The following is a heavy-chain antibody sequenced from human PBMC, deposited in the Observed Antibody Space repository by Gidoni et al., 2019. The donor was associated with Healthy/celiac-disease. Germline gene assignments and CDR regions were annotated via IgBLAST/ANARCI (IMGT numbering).Heavy chain of an antibody. Sequence: EVQQVESGGGVIQPGGSPRLSCAAEGFNVSSNYMSWVRQAPGKGLEWVSVIYSGGSTSYADSVQVRFPISRDNSQNTLYLQMNSLSAEDTAVYYCARLPAYCGGDCSWDYWGQGTLVTVSS. CDR1: GFNVSSNY. CDR2: IYSGGST. J-gene: IGHJ4*02. V-gene: IGHV3-53*01. D-gene: IGHD2-21*01. CDR3: ARLPAYCGGDCSWDY.